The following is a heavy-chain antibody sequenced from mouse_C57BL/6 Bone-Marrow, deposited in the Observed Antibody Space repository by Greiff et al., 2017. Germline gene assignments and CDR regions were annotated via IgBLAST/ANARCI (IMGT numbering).Heavy chain of an antibody. V-gene: IGHV5-4*03. J-gene: IGHJ4*01. D-gene: IGHD1-1*01. CDR3: AIKDYSGSSYAMDY. CDR1: GFTFSSYA. Sequence: EVKLMESGGGLVKPGGSLKLSCAASGFTFSSYAMTWVRQTPEKGLEWVATISDGASYTNYSENENGRFTISRDNAKSDLYLRMSHLKSEDTAIYYCAIKDYSGSSYAMDYWGQGTSVTVSS. CDR2: ISDGASYT.